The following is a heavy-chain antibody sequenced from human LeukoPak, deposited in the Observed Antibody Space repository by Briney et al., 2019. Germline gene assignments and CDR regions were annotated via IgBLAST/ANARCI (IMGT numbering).Heavy chain of an antibody. Sequence: ASVKVSCKASGYTFTSYDINWVRQATGQGLEWMGWMNPNSDNTGYARKFQGRVTITRNTSISTAYMELSSLRSEDTAVYYCAALVGATKLGPFDYWGQGTLVTVSS. J-gene: IGHJ4*02. V-gene: IGHV1-8*01. D-gene: IGHD1-26*01. CDR2: MNPNSDNT. CDR3: AALVGATKLGPFDY. CDR1: GYTFTSYD.